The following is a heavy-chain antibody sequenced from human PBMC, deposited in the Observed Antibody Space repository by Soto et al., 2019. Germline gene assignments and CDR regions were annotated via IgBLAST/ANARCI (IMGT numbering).Heavy chain of an antibody. CDR3: AHRVLRTVFGLVTTTAIYFDF. Sequence: QITLNESGPTVVRPTETLTLTCRFSGFSLTTSGVGVGWVRQSPGKAPEWLALIYWDDDKRYSETLKSRLTLTNDTSKNQVVLTVANLDPTDTATYSCAHRVLRTVFGLVTTTAIYFDFWGQGTPVAVSS. J-gene: IGHJ4*02. V-gene: IGHV2-5*02. CDR1: GFSLTTSGVG. D-gene: IGHD3-3*01. CDR2: IYWDDDK.